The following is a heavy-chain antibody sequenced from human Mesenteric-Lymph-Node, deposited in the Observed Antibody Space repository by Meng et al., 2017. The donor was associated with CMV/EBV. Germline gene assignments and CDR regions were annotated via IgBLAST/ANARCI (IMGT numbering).Heavy chain of an antibody. V-gene: IGHV1-8*03. J-gene: IGHJ4*02. CDR2: MNPNSGNT. D-gene: IGHD3-22*01. CDR3: ARVVQDYYDSSGYCLD. Sequence: ASVKVSCKASGGTFFNYGISWVRLAPGQGLEWMGWMNPNSGNTGYAQKFQGRVTITRNTSISTAYMELSSLRSEDTAVYYCARVVQDYYDSSGYCLDWGKGTLVTVSS. CDR1: GGTFFNYG.